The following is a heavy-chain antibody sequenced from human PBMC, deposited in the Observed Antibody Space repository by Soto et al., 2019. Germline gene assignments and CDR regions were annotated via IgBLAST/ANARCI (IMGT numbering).Heavy chain of an antibody. CDR2: ISHSGSGT. V-gene: IGHV4-34*01. J-gene: IGHJ4*02. CDR1: GGSFSGNY. Sequence: QVQLQQWGAGLLKPSETLSLTCTVYGGSFSGNYWSWIGQPPGMGLEWIGEISHSGSGTNYNPSLKSRVTISVDTSNNQFALNLSSVTAADTAMYYCARGHLPGGNTFYYDYWGQGALVTVSS. D-gene: IGHD2-15*01. CDR3: ARGHLPGGNTFYYDY.